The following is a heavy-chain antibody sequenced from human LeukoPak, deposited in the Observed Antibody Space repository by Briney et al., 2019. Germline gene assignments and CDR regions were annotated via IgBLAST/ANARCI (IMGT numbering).Heavy chain of an antibody. D-gene: IGHD6-13*01. V-gene: IGHV3-21*01. CDR3: ARDENYYQQRLVLDY. CDR2: ISSSSSYI. Sequence: GGSLRLSCAASGFTFSSYSMNWVRQAPGKGLEWVSSISSSSSYIYYADSVKGRFTISRDNAKNSLYLQMNSLRAEDTAVYYCARDENYYQQRLVLDYWGQGTLVTVSS. CDR1: GFTFSSYS. J-gene: IGHJ4*02.